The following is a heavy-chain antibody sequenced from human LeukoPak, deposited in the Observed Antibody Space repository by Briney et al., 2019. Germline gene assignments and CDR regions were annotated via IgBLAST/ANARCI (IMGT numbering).Heavy chain of an antibody. CDR1: GGSISSGSYY. D-gene: IGHD3-22*01. CDR3: ARALPYYYDSSGYYYSYAFDI. J-gene: IGHJ3*02. CDR2: IYTSGST. V-gene: IGHV4-61*02. Sequence: PSETLSLTYTVSGGSISSGSYYWSWIRQPAGKGLEWIGRIYTSGSTNYNPSLKSRVTISVDTSKNQFSLKLSSVTAADTAVYYCARALPYYYDSSGYYYSYAFDIWGQGTMVTVSS.